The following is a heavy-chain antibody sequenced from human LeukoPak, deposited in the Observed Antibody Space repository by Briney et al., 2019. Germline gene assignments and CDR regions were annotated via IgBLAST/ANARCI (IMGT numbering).Heavy chain of an antibody. CDR2: IYYTGST. J-gene: IGHJ5*02. V-gene: IGHV4-39*01. D-gene: IGHD3-10*01. CDR3: ARHGSGGSLINWFDP. Sequence: SETLSLTCTVSGGSISGSGYYWVWIRQPPGKGLEWIATIYYTGSTYYNPSLKSRVTISVDTSKNQFSLKLSSVTAADTAVYYCARHGSGGSLINWFDPWGQGTLVTVSS. CDR1: GGSISGSGYY.